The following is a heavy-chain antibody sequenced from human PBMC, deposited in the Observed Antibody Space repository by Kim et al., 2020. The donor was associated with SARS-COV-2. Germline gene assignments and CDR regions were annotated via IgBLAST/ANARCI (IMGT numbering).Heavy chain of an antibody. J-gene: IGHJ4*02. CDR1: GGSVSSGSYY. V-gene: IGHV4-61*01. CDR2: IYYSGST. CDR3: ARRTPNYFGSGSYYYFDF. D-gene: IGHD3-10*01. Sequence: SETLSLTWSVSGGSVSSGSYYWSWIRQPPGKGLEWIGYIYYSGSTNYNPSLKSRVTISVDTSKNQFSLKLNSVTAADTAVYYCARRTPNYFGSGSYYYFDFWGQGTLVTVSS.